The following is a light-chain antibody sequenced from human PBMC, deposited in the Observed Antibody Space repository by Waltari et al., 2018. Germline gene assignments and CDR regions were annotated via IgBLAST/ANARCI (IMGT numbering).Light chain of an antibody. CDR1: DSDVGAYDF. J-gene: IGLJ1*01. CDR2: EVS. Sequence: QSALTQPASVSGSPGQSITISCSGTDSDVGAYDFVSWYQQNPGKAPHLIIYEVSNRPSVMSNRFSASKSGNTASLTISGLQAEDEADYYCSSYTTSSAPGVFGTGTRVTVL. CDR3: SSYTTSSAPGV. V-gene: IGLV2-14*01.